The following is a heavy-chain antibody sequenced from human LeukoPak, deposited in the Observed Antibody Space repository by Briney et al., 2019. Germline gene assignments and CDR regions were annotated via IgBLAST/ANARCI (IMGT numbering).Heavy chain of an antibody. V-gene: IGHV3-48*03. CDR3: ARLRGED. CDR2: ISSSGSSK. Sequence: GGSLRLSCAASGFTLSSYEMNWVRQAPGKGLEWVSYISSSGSSKYYADSVKGRFTISRDNAKNSLCLQMNSLRAEDTAVYYCARLRGEDWGQGTLVTVSS. D-gene: IGHD3-10*01. J-gene: IGHJ4*02. CDR1: GFTLSSYE.